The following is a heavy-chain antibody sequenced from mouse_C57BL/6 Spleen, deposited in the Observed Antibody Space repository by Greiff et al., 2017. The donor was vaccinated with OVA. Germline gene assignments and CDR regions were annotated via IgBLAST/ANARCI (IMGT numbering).Heavy chain of an antibody. Sequence: EVMLVESGGGLVKPGGSPKLSCAASGFTFSSYAMSWVRQTPEKRLEWVATISDGGSYTYYPDNVKGRFTISRDNAKNNLYLQMSHLKSEDTAMYYCATGSSRSFYYAMDYWGQGTSVTVSS. D-gene: IGHD1-1*01. CDR1: GFTFSSYA. J-gene: IGHJ4*01. CDR3: ATGSSRSFYYAMDY. V-gene: IGHV5-4*03. CDR2: ISDGGSYT.